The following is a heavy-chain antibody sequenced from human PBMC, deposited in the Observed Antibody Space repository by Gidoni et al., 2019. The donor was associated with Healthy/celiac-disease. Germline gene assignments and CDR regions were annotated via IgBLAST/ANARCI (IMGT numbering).Heavy chain of an antibody. J-gene: IGHJ4*02. V-gene: IGHV1-18*01. Sequence: QVQLVQSGAEVKKPGASVKVSCQASGYTFTSYGISWVRQAPGQGLEWMGWISAYNGNTNYAQKLQGRVTITTDTSTSTAYMELRSLRSDDTAVYYWARVQASWNYVVPREYWGQGTLVTVSS. CDR1: GYTFTSYG. CDR2: ISAYNGNT. CDR3: ARVQASWNYVVPREY. D-gene: IGHD1-7*01.